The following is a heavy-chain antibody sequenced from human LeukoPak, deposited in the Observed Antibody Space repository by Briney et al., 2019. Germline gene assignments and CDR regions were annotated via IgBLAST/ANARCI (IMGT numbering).Heavy chain of an antibody. Sequence: ASVKVSRKASGYTFTDYYIHWVRQAPGQGLEWMAWINPNSGGTYYAQNFHDRITLTRDTSISTAYMELSRLRPDDTAIYYCARANALYCSSTSCLFDYWGQGTLVTVSS. J-gene: IGHJ4*02. CDR3: ARANALYCSSTSCLFDY. CDR2: INPNSGGT. V-gene: IGHV1-2*02. D-gene: IGHD2-2*01. CDR1: GYTFTDYY.